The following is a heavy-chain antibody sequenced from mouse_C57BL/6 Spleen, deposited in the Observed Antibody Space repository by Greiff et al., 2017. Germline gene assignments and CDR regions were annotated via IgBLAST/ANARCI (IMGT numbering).Heavy chain of an antibody. CDR3: ARSGLGRAMDY. CDR1: GYTFTSYW. CDR2: INPNSGST. J-gene: IGHJ4*01. Sequence: QVQLQQPGAELVKPGASVKLSCKASGYTFTSYWMHWVKQRPGQGLEWIGMINPNSGSTNSNEKFKSKATLTVDKSSSTAYMQLSILTSEDSAVYYCARSGLGRAMDYWGQGTSVTVSS. V-gene: IGHV1-64*01. D-gene: IGHD4-1*01.